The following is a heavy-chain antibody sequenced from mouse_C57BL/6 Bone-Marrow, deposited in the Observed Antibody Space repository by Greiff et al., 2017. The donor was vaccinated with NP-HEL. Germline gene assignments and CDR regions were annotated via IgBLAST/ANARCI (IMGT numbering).Heavy chain of an antibody. CDR2: IRNKANNHAT. J-gene: IGHJ2*01. CDR3: TRGGNYLYYFDY. D-gene: IGHD2-1*01. V-gene: IGHV6-6*01. Sequence: EVKLMESGGGLVQPGGSMKLSCAASGFTFSDAWMDWVRQSPEKGLEWVAEIRNKANNHATYYAESVKGRFTISRDDSKSSVYLQMNSLRAEDTGIYYCTRGGNYLYYFDYWGQGTTLTVSS. CDR1: GFTFSDAW.